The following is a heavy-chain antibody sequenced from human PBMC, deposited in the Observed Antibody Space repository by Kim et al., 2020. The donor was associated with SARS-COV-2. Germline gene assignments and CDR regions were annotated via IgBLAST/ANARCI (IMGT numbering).Heavy chain of an antibody. CDR2: IYYSGST. D-gene: IGHD3-9*01. CDR3: VGAARTGYYNFDY. V-gene: IGHV4-31*03. CDR1: GGSISSGGYY. J-gene: IGHJ4*02. Sequence: SETLSLTCTVSGGSISSGGYYWSWIRQHPGKGLEWIGYIYYSGSTYYNPSLKSRVTISVDTSKNQFSLKLSSVTAADTAVYYCVGAARTGYYNFDYWGQGTLVTVSS.